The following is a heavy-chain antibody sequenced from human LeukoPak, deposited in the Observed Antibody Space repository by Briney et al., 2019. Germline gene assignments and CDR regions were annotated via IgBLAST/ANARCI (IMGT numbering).Heavy chain of an antibody. Sequence: PSETLSLTCFVSGSSISSYYWSWIRQPPGKGLEWIGYIYYRGNTNYNPYLKSRVSISLDTSKNQFSLRLSSVTAADTAVYHCARGIYDRSGFSYYYYHMDVWGKGTTVTVSS. CDR1: GSSISSYY. V-gene: IGHV4-59*01. CDR2: IYYRGNT. D-gene: IGHD3-22*01. CDR3: ARGIYDRSGFSYYYYHMDV. J-gene: IGHJ6*03.